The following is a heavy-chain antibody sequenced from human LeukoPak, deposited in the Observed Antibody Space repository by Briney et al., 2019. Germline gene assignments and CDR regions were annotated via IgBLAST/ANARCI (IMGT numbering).Heavy chain of an antibody. CDR2: IWYDGSDK. J-gene: IGHJ4*02. V-gene: IGHV3-33*08. Sequence: GGSLRLSCAASGFTFSSYGMHWVRQAPGKGLEWVAVIWYDGSDKYSADSVKGRFTISRDNSKNTLYLQMNSLRAEDTAVYYCASAPYGSGTFLDYWGQGTLVTVSS. D-gene: IGHD3-10*01. CDR3: ASAPYGSGTFLDY. CDR1: GFTFSSYG.